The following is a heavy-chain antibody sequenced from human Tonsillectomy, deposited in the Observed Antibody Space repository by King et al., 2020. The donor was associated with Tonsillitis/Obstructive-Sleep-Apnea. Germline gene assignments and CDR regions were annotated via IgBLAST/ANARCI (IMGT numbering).Heavy chain of an antibody. CDR2: INTNTGNP. Sequence: QLVQSGSELKKPGASVKVSCKAAGYTFTSYAMNWVRQAPGQGLEWMGWINTNTGNPTYAQGFTGRFVFSLDTSVSTAYLQISSLKAEDTAVYYCARRARLLWFREFAAGFDPWGQGTLVTVSS. D-gene: IGHD3-10*01. J-gene: IGHJ5*02. CDR3: ARRARLLWFREFAAGFDP. CDR1: GYTFTSYA. V-gene: IGHV7-4-1*02.